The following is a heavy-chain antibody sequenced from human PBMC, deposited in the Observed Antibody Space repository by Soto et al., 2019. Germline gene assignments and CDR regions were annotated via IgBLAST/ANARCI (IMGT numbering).Heavy chain of an antibody. CDR2: IYPGDSDT. Sequence: GESLKISCKGSGYSFTSYWIGWVRQMPGKGLEWMGIIYPGDSDTRYSPSFQGQVTISADKSISTAYLQWSSLKASDTAMYYCARPPLWWGDYRHAQGFYFDYWGQGTLVTVSS. D-gene: IGHD4-17*01. J-gene: IGHJ4*02. CDR3: ARPPLWWGDYRHAQGFYFDY. CDR1: GYSFTSYW. V-gene: IGHV5-51*01.